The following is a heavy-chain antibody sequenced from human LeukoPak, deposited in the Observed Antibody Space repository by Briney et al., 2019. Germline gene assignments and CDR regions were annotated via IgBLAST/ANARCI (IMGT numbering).Heavy chain of an antibody. CDR1: GLIFSNYW. V-gene: IGHV3-7*01. Sequence: GVSLRLSCVASGLIFSNYWMSWVRQAPGKGLEWVAKIKQDGSERCYVDSVKGRFTISRDNAKNSLSLQMNSLRAEDTAVYYCARGQALAYWGQGTLVTVSS. J-gene: IGHJ4*02. D-gene: IGHD3-3*02. CDR2: IKQDGSER. CDR3: ARGQALAY.